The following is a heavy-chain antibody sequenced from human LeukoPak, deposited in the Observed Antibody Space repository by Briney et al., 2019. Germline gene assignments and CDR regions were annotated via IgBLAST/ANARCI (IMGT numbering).Heavy chain of an antibody. Sequence: SETLSLTCTVSGGSISTYYWSWIRQPPGKGLEWIGYIYHSGSTNYNPSLKSRVTISVDTSKNQFSLRLNSVTAADTAVYYCARANTWIQLFDYWGQGTLVTVSS. CDR1: GGSISTYY. CDR3: ARANTWIQLFDY. CDR2: IYHSGST. J-gene: IGHJ4*02. D-gene: IGHD5-18*01. V-gene: IGHV4-59*01.